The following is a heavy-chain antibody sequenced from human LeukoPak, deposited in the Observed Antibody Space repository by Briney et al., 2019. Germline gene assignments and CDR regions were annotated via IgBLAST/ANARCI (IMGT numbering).Heavy chain of an antibody. CDR1: GFTFSDFY. D-gene: IGHD2-15*01. V-gene: IGHV3-11*01. Sequence: GGSLRLSCAASGFTFSDFYMTWVRQSPGRGLEWLVYISPRGSYITYADSVKGRFTISRDDANNLLYLQLNSLRDEDTAMYYCTRDPRIIDVWGQGTRVSVSS. J-gene: IGHJ3*01. CDR3: TRDPRIIDV. CDR2: ISPRGSYI.